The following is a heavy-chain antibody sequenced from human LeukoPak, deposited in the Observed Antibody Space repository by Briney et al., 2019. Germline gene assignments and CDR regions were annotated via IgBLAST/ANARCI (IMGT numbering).Heavy chain of an antibody. CDR1: GFSFSRYW. J-gene: IGHJ5*02. CDR2: INEDGSTT. D-gene: IGHD3-10*01. V-gene: IGHV3-74*03. CDR3: ARGVPPCFDP. Sequence: PGGSLSLSCAASGFSFSRYWMHWVRHSPGKGLVWVSRINEDGSTTTYADYVKGRFTISRDNAKNTLHLQMNSLRAEDTAVYYCARGVPPCFDPWGQGTLVTVSS.